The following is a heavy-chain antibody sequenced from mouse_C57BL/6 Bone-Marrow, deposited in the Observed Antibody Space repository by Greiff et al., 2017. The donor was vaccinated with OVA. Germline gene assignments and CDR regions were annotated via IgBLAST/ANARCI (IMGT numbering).Heavy chain of an antibody. V-gene: IGHV5-17*01. CDR1: GFTFSDYG. CDR3: ARDLYSGYYFDY. CDR2: ISSGSSTI. Sequence: EVQLVESGGGLVKPGGSLKLSCAASGFTFSDYGMHWVRQAPEKGLEWVAYISSGSSTIYYADTVKGRFTISRDNAKNTLFLQMTSLRSEDTAMYYCARDLYSGYYFDYWGQGTTLTVSS. D-gene: IGHD2-2*01. J-gene: IGHJ2*01.